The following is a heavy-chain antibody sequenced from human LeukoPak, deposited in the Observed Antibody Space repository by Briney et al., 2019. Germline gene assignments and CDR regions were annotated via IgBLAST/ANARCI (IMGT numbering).Heavy chain of an antibody. CDR3: AKYSSTTNYYYGMDV. V-gene: IGHV3-30*18. J-gene: IGHJ6*02. Sequence: GRSLRLSCAASGFTFSSYGMPWVRQAPGKRLEWVAVISYDGSNKYYADSVKGRFTISRDNSKNTLYLQMNSLRAEDTAVYYCAKYSSTTNYYYGMDVWGQGTTVAVSS. CDR1: GFTFSSYG. CDR2: ISYDGSNK. D-gene: IGHD5-18*01.